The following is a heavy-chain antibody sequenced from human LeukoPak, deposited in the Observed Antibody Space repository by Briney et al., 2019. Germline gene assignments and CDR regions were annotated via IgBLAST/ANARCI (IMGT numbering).Heavy chain of an antibody. CDR2: IYYSGST. CDR1: GGSISSGDYY. D-gene: IGHD3-9*01. J-gene: IGHJ5*02. Sequence: SETLSLTCTVSGGSISSGDYYWSWIRQPPGKGLEWIGYIYYSGSTYYNPSLKSRVTISVDTSKNQFSLKLSSVTAADTAVYYCARAYYDILTGPSADYNWFDPWGQGTLVTVSS. CDR3: ARAYYDILTGPSADYNWFDP. V-gene: IGHV4-30-4*01.